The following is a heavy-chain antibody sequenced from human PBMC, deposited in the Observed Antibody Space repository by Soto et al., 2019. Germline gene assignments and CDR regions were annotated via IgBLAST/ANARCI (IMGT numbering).Heavy chain of an antibody. CDR3: ARQPEVHYSSGWYLFFDY. Sequence: PSETLSLTCTVSGGSISSSSYYWGWIRQPPGKGLEWIGSIYYSGSTYYNPSLKSRVTISVDTSKNQFSLKLSSVTAADTAVYYCARQPEVHYSSGWYLFFDYWGQGTLVTVSS. J-gene: IGHJ4*02. D-gene: IGHD6-19*01. CDR1: GGSISSSSYY. V-gene: IGHV4-39*01. CDR2: IYYSGST.